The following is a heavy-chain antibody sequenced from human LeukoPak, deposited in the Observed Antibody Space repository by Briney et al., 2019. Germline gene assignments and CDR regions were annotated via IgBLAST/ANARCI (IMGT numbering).Heavy chain of an antibody. Sequence: GGSLRLSCAASGFIFSDYWMHWVRQAPGKGLLWVSRINTDGGFTRYADSVQGRFIISRDTAKNTPFLQMNSLRAEDTAVYYCAREAKVGGALQYWGQGILVTVSS. V-gene: IGHV3-74*01. J-gene: IGHJ4*02. D-gene: IGHD1-26*01. CDR1: GFIFSDYW. CDR3: AREAKVGGALQY. CDR2: INTDGGFT.